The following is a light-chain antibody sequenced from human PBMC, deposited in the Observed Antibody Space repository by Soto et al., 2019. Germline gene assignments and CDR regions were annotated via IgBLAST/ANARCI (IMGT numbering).Light chain of an antibody. CDR2: AAS. Sequence: DIQMTQSPSSLSASIGDRITITCRASQGISNYVAWYQQKPGKVPKLLIYAASTLQSGVPSRFSSIGSGTDFTLTISSLQPEDVATYYCQKCDSAPFTFGPGTKVDIK. CDR3: QKCDSAPFT. J-gene: IGKJ3*01. V-gene: IGKV1-27*01. CDR1: QGISNY.